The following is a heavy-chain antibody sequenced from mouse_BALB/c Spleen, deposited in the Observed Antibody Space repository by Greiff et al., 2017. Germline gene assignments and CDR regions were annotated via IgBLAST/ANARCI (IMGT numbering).Heavy chain of an antibody. Sequence: QVQLQQSGAELAKPGASVKMSCKASGYTFTSYWMHWVKQRPGQGLEWIGYINPSTGYTEYNQKFKDKATLTADKSSSTAYMQLSSLTSEDSAVYYCARADGSYFDYWGQGTTLTVSS. CDR2: INPSTGYT. J-gene: IGHJ2*01. CDR3: ARADGSYFDY. V-gene: IGHV1-7*01. D-gene: IGHD1-1*02. CDR1: GYTFTSYW.